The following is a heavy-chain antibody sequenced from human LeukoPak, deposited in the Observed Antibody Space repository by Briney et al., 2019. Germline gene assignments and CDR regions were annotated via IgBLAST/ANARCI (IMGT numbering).Heavy chain of an antibody. CDR2: IYNTGNT. CDR3: ARLKTGDVHKKTNKWFDP. Sequence: PSETLSLTCNVSSDSLSSSRFSWNWIRQPAGKTLEWIGRIYNTGNTYYNPSLKSRVAMSLDAPRNQFSLTLTSVTAADTAIYYCARLKTGDVHKKTNKWFDPWGQGTLVTVSS. CDR1: SDSLSSSRFS. D-gene: IGHD7-27*01. V-gene: IGHV4-61*02. J-gene: IGHJ5*02.